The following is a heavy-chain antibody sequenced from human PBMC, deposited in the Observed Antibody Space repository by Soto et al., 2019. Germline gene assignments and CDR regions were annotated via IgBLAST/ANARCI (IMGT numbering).Heavy chain of an antibody. J-gene: IGHJ3*02. CDR3: ARPPTASLDAFDI. V-gene: IGHV4-39*01. CDR1: GGSISSNRYY. Sequence: SETLSLTCTVSGGSISSNRYYWGWIRQPPGKGLEWIGSIFYSASTYHNPSLKSRVTISVDTSKNQFSLKLSSVTAADTAVYYCARPPTASLDAFDIWGQGTMVTVSS. CDR2: IFYSAST.